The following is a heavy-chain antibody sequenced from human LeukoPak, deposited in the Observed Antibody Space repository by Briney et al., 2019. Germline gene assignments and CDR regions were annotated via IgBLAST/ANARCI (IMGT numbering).Heavy chain of an antibody. Sequence: PSETLSLTCGVYGGSFSGYYWSWIRQTPGKGLEWIGEINHSGSTNYNPSLKSRVTVSVDTSKNQFSLKVYSVTAADTAVYYCARRVYADGLGGLYYFDSWGQGTLVTVSS. D-gene: IGHD2/OR15-2a*01. J-gene: IGHJ4*02. CDR1: GGSFSGYY. CDR3: ARRVYADGLGGLYYFDS. V-gene: IGHV4-34*01. CDR2: INHSGST.